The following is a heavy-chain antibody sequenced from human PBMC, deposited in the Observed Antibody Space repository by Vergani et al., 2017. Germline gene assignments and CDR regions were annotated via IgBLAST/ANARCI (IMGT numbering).Heavy chain of an antibody. CDR1: GFTFSTYA. Sequence: QVQLVESGGGVVQPGRSLRLSCTSSGFTFSTYAMHWVRQAPGKGLEWVAIIYYDGSKKYYADSVKGRFTISRDNSRNTLDLLMSSLRAEDTAIYYCVREGSYCGSTTCRKPSYVYYYHMDGWGEGTTVTVSS. CDR2: IYYDGSKK. V-gene: IGHV3-33*01. D-gene: IGHD2-21*01. CDR3: VREGSYCGSTTCRKPSYVYYYHMDG. J-gene: IGHJ6*03.